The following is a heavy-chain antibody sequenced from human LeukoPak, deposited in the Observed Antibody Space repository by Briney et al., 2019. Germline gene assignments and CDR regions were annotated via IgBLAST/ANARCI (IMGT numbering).Heavy chain of an antibody. V-gene: IGHV3-30-3*01. Sequence: GGPLRLSCAASGFIFSCYAMHGVREAPGEGVEWVAVILYDGSNKYYADSVKGRFTISRDNSKNTLYLQMNSLRAEDTAVYYCARALGTAGDYFDYWGQGTLVTVSS. CDR2: ILYDGSNK. CDR1: GFIFSCYA. CDR3: ARALGTAGDYFDY. J-gene: IGHJ4*02. D-gene: IGHD1-26*01.